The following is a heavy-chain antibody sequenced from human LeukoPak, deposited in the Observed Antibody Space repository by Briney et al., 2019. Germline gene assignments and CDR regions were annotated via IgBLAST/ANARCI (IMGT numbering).Heavy chain of an antibody. Sequence: PGGSLRLSCIVSGFTLSSYEMTWFRQAPGKGLEWVSSIGYSGSDTHYADSVKGRFTVSRDNSKNTLYLQLNSLRADDTAVYYCARGVTTDYWGQGTLVTVSS. CDR1: GFTLSSYE. J-gene: IGHJ4*02. D-gene: IGHD1-14*01. V-gene: IGHV3-23*01. CDR2: IGYSGSDT. CDR3: ARGVTTDY.